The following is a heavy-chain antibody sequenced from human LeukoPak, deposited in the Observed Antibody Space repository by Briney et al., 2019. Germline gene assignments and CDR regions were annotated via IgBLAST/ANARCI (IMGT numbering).Heavy chain of an antibody. CDR2: ISAYNGNT. Sequence: GASVNVSCKASGYTFTSNGISWVRQAPGQGLEWMVWISAYNGNTNYAQKRQGRVTMTTDTSTSTAYMELRSLRSDDTAVYYCARDPDHDDYGGNSRDFDYWGQGTLVTVSS. J-gene: IGHJ4*02. CDR1: GYTFTSNG. V-gene: IGHV1-18*01. D-gene: IGHD4-23*01. CDR3: ARDPDHDDYGGNSRDFDY.